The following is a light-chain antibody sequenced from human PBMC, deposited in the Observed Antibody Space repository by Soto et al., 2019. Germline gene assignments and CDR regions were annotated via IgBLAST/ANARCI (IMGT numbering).Light chain of an antibody. Sequence: QSALTQPASVSGSPGQSITISCTGTGSDVGGYDYVSWYQHHPGKAPKVMIYEVTNRPSGVSNRFSGSKSGNTASLTISGLLAEDEADYCCSSYTSSSTYVFGNGTKVTVL. V-gene: IGLV2-14*01. J-gene: IGLJ1*01. CDR2: EVT. CDR1: GSDVGGYDY. CDR3: SSYTSSSTYV.